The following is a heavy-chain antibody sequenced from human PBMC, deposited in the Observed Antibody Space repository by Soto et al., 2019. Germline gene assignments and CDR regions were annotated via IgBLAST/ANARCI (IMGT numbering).Heavy chain of an antibody. J-gene: IGHJ4*02. Sequence: QVQLQQWGAGLLKPSETLSLPCGVYGGSFSGYYWSWIRQPPGQGLEWIGEMSHSGRSNYNPSLKIGVTISLDTSKTQFSLNLTSVTAADTAVYYCARGRVHYEVVLASSFDYWGQGILVTVSS. CDR3: ARGRVHYEVVLASSFDY. CDR2: MSHSGRS. CDR1: GGSFSGYY. V-gene: IGHV4-34*01. D-gene: IGHD3-22*01.